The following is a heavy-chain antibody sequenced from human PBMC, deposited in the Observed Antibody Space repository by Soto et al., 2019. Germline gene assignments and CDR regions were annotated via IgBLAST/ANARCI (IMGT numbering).Heavy chain of an antibody. V-gene: IGHV4-31*03. CDR1: GVSISSGGYY. Sequence: SETLSLTCTVSGVSISSGGYYWSWIRQHPGKGLEWIGYIYYSGSTYYNPSLKSRVTISVDTSKNQFSLKLSSVTAADTAVYYCARVQEDDFWSGYYTYHYYGMEVWGQGTTVTVSS. CDR3: ARVQEDDFWSGYYTYHYYGMEV. J-gene: IGHJ6*02. CDR2: IYYSGST. D-gene: IGHD3-3*01.